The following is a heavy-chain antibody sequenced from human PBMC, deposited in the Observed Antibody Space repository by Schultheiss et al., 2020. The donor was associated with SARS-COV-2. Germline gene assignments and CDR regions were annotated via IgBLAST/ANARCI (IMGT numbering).Heavy chain of an antibody. CDR2: ISGSGGTT. CDR3: AKGRGDYYYYAMDV. V-gene: IGHV3-23*01. Sequence: GGSLRLSCAASGFTFSSYAMSWVRQAPGKGLEWVSAISGSGGTTDYADSVKGRFTISRDNSKNTLYLQINSLRAEDTAVYYCAKGRGDYYYYAMDVWGQGTTVTVSS. J-gene: IGHJ6*02. CDR1: GFTFSSYA.